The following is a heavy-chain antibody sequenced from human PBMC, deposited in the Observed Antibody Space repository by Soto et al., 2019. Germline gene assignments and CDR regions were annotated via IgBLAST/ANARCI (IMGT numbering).Heavy chain of an antibody. CDR2: ISANSGNT. D-gene: IGHD2-2*01. CDR1: GYTFTNYY. V-gene: IGHV1-18*04. CDR3: ARDLRNSSSRWYFEI. J-gene: IGHJ2*01. Sequence: QGQLVQSGGEVKKPGASVKVSCKASGYTFTNYYISWVREAPGQGLECMGWISANSGNTDYAQKFRTRVTMTSDTPTGTDCMELRRLRSDETAVYFFARDLRNSSSRWYFEIWGRGTVVTVSS.